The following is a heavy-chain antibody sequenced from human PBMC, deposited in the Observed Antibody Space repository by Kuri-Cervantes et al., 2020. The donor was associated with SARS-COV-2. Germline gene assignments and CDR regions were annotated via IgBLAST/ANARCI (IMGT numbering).Heavy chain of an antibody. CDR2: ISAYKGNR. CDR3: ARGLVTIFGVVNDAFDI. V-gene: IGHV1-18*04. CDR1: GYTFTSYG. D-gene: IGHD3-3*01. J-gene: IGHJ3*02. Sequence: ASVKVSCKASGYTFTSYGISWVRQAPGQGLEGMGWISAYKGNRNYAQKLQGRVTITTDTSTSKDYMELRSLRSDDTAVYYCARGLVTIFGVVNDAFDIWGQGTMVTVSS.